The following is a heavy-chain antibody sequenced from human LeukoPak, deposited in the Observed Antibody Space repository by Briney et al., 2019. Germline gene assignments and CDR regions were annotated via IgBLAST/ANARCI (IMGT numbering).Heavy chain of an antibody. CDR2: VWYDDAVK. J-gene: IGHJ4*02. D-gene: IGHD3-22*01. CDR1: GFTFSNYG. CDR3: ASRPRGDYYDSSGYSLDY. Sequence: GRSLRLSCAASGFTFSNYGMHWVRQAPGKGLEWLAVVWYDDAVKNYADSVKGRFTISRDNAKNSLYLQMNSLRAEDTAVYYCASRPRGDYYDSSGYSLDYWGQGTLVTVSS. V-gene: IGHV3-33*03.